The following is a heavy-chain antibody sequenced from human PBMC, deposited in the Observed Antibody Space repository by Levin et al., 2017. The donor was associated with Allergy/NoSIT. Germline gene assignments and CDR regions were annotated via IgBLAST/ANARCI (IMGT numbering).Heavy chain of an antibody. CDR1: GYTFTGYY. CDR3: APLSYSSSPY. J-gene: IGHJ4*02. V-gene: IGHV1-2*06. D-gene: IGHD6-6*01. Sequence: GESLKISCQASGYTFTGYYMHWVRQAPGQGLEWMGRINPNSGGTNYAQKFQGRVTMTRDTSISTAYMELSRLRSDDTAVYYCAPLSYSSSPYWGQGTLVTVSS. CDR2: INPNSGGT.